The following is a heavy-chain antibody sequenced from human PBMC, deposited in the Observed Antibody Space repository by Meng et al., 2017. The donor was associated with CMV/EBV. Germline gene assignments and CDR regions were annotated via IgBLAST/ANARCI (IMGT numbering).Heavy chain of an antibody. CDR3: ARSIAARPYRYNWFDP. CDR1: GGSISSSSYY. J-gene: IGHJ5*02. CDR2: IYYSGST. D-gene: IGHD6-6*01. V-gene: IGHV4-39*07. Sequence: QPQEACRGLVKPSEALSLTCTVSGGSISSSSYYWGWIRQPPGKGLEWIGSIYYSGSTYYNPSLKSRVTISVDTSKNQFSLKLSSVTAADTAVYYCARSIAARPYRYNWFDPWGQGTLVTVAS.